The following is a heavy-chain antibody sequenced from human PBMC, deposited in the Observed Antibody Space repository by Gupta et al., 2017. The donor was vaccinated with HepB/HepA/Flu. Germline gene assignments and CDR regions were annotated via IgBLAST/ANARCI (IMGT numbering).Heavy chain of an antibody. J-gene: IGHJ4*02. CDR1: GFTFSDYG. CDR3: ARDGGSHTLRSYFDY. D-gene: IGHD3-10*01. CDR2: RWHDGRHE. V-gene: IGHV3-33*01. Sequence: QVQLVYSGGGVVRPGRSLSIPCAASGFTFSDYGLHWVRQAPRKGLEWLAIRWHDGRHEFYADSGKARFTISRDNSKNTLYLEMDSLRAEDTAVYYCARDGGSHTLRSYFDYWGQGTLVTVSS.